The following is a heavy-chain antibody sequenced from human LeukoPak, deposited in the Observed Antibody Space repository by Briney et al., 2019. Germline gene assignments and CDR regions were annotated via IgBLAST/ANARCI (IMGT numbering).Heavy chain of an antibody. CDR3: ARAQGSGEINLEY. CDR1: VDTFSNWA. D-gene: IGHD2-15*01. CDR2: IIPILNIA. V-gene: IGHV1-69*04. J-gene: IGHJ4*02. Sequence: SVKVSFKASVDTFSNWAIYWVRETPGQGLEWMGKIIPILNIAHYAQKFQGRVTITADKSTSTAYMDLSSLRSEDSAVDYSARAQGSGEINLEYWGQGTLVTVSS.